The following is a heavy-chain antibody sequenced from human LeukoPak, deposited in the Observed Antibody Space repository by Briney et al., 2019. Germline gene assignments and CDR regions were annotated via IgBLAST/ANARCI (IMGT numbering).Heavy chain of an antibody. Sequence: GASVTVSCKASGYTFTGGCMHWVRQAPGQGLEWMGWINPNSGGTNYAQKFQGRVTMTRDTSISTAYMELSRLRSDDTAVYYCARDWGNPHDYGDYSSFDYWGQGTLVTVSS. CDR2: INPNSGGT. J-gene: IGHJ4*02. D-gene: IGHD4-17*01. CDR3: ARDWGNPHDYGDYSSFDY. CDR1: GYTFTGGC. V-gene: IGHV1-2*02.